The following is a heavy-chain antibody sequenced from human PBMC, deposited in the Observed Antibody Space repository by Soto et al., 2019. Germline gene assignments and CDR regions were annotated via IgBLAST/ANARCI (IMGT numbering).Heavy chain of an antibody. J-gene: IGHJ4*02. CDR1: ENTFIYYG. V-gene: IGHV1-18*01. CDR2: IGGYKGNT. D-gene: IGHD5-18*01. CDR3: APHILDTGMPSGY. Sequence: QVQLVQSGAEVREPGASVNVSCKASENTFIYYGVSWVRQAPGQGLEWMGWIGGYKGNTKYAQKFQGRVTLTADTSTSTAYMELRSLRSDDTAVYYCAPHILDTGMPSGYWGQGTLVTVSS.